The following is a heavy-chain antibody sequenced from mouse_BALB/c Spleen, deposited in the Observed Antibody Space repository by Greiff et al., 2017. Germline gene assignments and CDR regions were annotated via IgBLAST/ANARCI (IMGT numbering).Heavy chain of an antibody. CDR2: IWAGGST. D-gene: IGHD1-2*01. CDR3: ARDRGHYYGIDY. V-gene: IGHV2-9*02. Sequence: VQRVESGPGLVAPSQSLSITCTVSGFSLTSYGVHWVRQPPGKGLEWLGVIWAGGSTNYNSALMSRLSISKDNSKSQVFLKMNSLQTDDTAMYYCARDRGHYYGIDYWGQGTTLTVSS. J-gene: IGHJ2*01. CDR1: GFSLTSYG.